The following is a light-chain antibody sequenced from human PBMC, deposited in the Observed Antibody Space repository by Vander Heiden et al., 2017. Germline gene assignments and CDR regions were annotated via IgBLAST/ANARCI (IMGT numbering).Light chain of an antibody. CDR2: CNN. J-gene: IGLJ3*02. CDR1: RANIGSND. CDR3: ATWDDSLNGRGV. V-gene: IGLV1-44*01. Sequence: QSALTQPTSASGTPGQRVTISWSGSRANIGSNDVNWYQQIPGTAPKLLIYCNNQRPSGVPDRFSGSKSGTSASLAISGLQSEDEADYYCATWDDSLNGRGVFGGGTKLTVL.